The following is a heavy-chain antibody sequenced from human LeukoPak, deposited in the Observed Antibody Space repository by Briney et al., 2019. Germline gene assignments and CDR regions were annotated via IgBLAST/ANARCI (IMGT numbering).Heavy chain of an antibody. D-gene: IGHD6-13*01. J-gene: IGHJ5*02. CDR2: ISYDGSNK. Sequence: GGSLRLSCAASGFTFSSYAMHWVRQAPGKGLEWVAVISYDGSNKYYADSVKGRFTISRDNSKNTLYLQMNSLRAEDTAVYYCARELISGYSSSWYIEGWFDPWGQGTLVTVSS. CDR3: ARELISGYSSSWYIEGWFDP. V-gene: IGHV3-30-3*01. CDR1: GFTFSSYA.